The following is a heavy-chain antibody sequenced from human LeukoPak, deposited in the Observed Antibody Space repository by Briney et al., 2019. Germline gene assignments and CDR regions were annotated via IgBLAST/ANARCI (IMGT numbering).Heavy chain of an antibody. CDR2: IKQDGTEK. J-gene: IGHJ4*02. CDR1: GFTFSSYW. V-gene: IGHV3-7*01. CDR3: AKDPYKSGNYFDH. D-gene: IGHD1-26*01. Sequence: GGSLRLSCVASGFTFSSYWVSWVRQAPGEGLEWVANIKQDGTEKNYVDSVKGRFTISRDNAKNTLYLQMNSLRAEDTAVYYCAKDPYKSGNYFDHWGQGTLVTVSS.